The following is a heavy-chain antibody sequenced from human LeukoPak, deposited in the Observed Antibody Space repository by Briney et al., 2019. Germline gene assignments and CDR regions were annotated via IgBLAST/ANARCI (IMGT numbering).Heavy chain of an antibody. D-gene: IGHD4-17*01. Sequence: GGSLRLSCAASGFTFSNYAMHWVCQAPGKGLEYVSAISSNGGSTYYANSVKGRFTISRDNSKNTLYLQMGSLRAEDMAVYYCARDGDYGDYGDYWGQGTLVTVSS. V-gene: IGHV3-64*01. CDR1: GFTFSNYA. CDR2: ISSNGGST. CDR3: ARDGDYGDYGDY. J-gene: IGHJ4*02.